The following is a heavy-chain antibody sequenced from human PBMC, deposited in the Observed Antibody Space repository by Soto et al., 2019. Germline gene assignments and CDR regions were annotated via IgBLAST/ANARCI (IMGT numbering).Heavy chain of an antibody. CDR1: GGSINSSSYF. CDR3: ARHYSSGSRNWFDP. D-gene: IGHD6-19*01. J-gene: IGHJ5*02. V-gene: IGHV4-39*01. CDR2: IYYSGST. Sequence: PSETLSLTCSVSGGSINSSSYFWGWVRQPPGKGLEWIGSIYYSGSTYYNPSLRSRVTISVDTSKNQFSLKLSSVTAADTAVFYCARHYSSGSRNWFDPWGQGSLVTVSS.